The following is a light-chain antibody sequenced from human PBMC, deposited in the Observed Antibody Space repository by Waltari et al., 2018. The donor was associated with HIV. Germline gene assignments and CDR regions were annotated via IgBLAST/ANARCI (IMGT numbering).Light chain of an antibody. CDR2: GTS. CDR1: KAISNY. J-gene: IGKJ4*01. CDR3: QSYKSAPFT. V-gene: IGKV1-27*01. Sequence: DIQMTQSPSSRSASVGDRVTITCRASKAISNYLAWYQQKPGKVPKVLIYGTSSLQSGVPSRFTGSGSGTEFTLTISSLQPEDVATYYCQSYKSAPFTFGGGTRVEIK.